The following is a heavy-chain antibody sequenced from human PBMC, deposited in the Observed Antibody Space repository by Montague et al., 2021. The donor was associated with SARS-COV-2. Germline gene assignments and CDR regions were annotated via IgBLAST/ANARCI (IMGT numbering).Heavy chain of an antibody. D-gene: IGHD3-10*01. CDR1: GGSFSGYY. V-gene: IGHV4-34*01. CDR2: INHSGST. Sequence: SETLSLTCAVYGGSFSGYYWNWIRQPPGKGLEWAGGINHSGSTNYNPSLKSRVTMSVDTSKNQFSLKLSSVTAADTAVYYCARGARQGYGFRRGSFDSWGQGTMVTVSS. J-gene: IGHJ4*02. CDR3: ARGARQGYGFRRGSFDS.